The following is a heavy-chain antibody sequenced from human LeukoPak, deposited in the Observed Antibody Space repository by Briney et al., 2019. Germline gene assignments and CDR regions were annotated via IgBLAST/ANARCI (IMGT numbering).Heavy chain of an antibody. D-gene: IGHD2-15*01. CDR1: GGTFSSYA. CDR3: AREQEDRGYCSGGSCYPSYFDY. CDR2: IIPIFGTA. V-gene: IGHV1-69*01. Sequence: GASVNVSCKASGGTFSSYAISWVRQAPGQGLEWMGGIIPIFGTANYAQKFQGRVTITADESTSTAYMELSNLRSEDTAVYYCAREQEDRGYCSGGSCYPSYFDYWGQGTLVTVSS. J-gene: IGHJ4*02.